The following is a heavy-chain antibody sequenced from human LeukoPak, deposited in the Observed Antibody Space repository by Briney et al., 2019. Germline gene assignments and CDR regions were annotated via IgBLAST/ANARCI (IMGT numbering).Heavy chain of an antibody. Sequence: PSETLSLTCTVSGVSISSSNSYWGWIRQPPGTGLEWIGSIYYSGNTYYNASLKSQVSISIDTSKNQFSLRLTSVTAADTAVYYCARQTGSGLFILPGGQGTLVSVSS. CDR1: GVSISSSNSY. CDR2: IYYSGNT. J-gene: IGHJ4*02. CDR3: ARQTGSGLFILP. V-gene: IGHV4-39*01. D-gene: IGHD3/OR15-3a*01.